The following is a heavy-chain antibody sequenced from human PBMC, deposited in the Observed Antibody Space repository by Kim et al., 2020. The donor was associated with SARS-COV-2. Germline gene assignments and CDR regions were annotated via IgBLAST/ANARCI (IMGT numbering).Heavy chain of an antibody. Sequence: SVKGRFTISKDNSKNTLYLQKNSRRAEDTAVYYCAKKGIAVAGVEYYFDYWGQGTLVTVSS. J-gene: IGHJ4*02. D-gene: IGHD6-19*01. V-gene: IGHV3-23*01. CDR3: AKKGIAVAGVEYYFDY.